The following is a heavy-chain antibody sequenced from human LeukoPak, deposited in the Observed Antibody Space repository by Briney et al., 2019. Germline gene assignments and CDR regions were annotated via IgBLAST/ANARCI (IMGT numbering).Heavy chain of an antibody. CDR1: GFTLSSYE. V-gene: IGHV3-48*03. J-gene: IGHJ4*02. CDR3: ARGPYSSNWYVDY. Sequence: GGSLRLSCAASGFTLSSYEMNWVRLAPGKGLEWISYISRTGNSIYYVDSVKGRFTISRDRAKNSLYLQMNSLRAEDTAVYYCARGPYSSNWYVDYRGQGTLVTVAS. CDR2: ISRTGNSI. D-gene: IGHD6-13*01.